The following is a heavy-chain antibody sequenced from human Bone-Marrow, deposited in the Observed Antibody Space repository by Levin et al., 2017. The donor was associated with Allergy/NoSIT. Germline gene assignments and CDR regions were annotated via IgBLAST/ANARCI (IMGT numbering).Heavy chain of an antibody. D-gene: IGHD3-10*01. CDR3: ATGPDGSGRMNF. V-gene: IGHV5-10-1*01. Sequence: GGSLRLSCKASGYTFTSYWISWVRQMPGRGLEWMSKIDPRDSNTNYSPSFEGRVIVSVDKSITTAYLQWTSLKASDTAMYFCATGPDGSGRMNFWGQGTLVTVSS. J-gene: IGHJ4*02. CDR2: IDPRDSNT. CDR1: GYTFTSYW.